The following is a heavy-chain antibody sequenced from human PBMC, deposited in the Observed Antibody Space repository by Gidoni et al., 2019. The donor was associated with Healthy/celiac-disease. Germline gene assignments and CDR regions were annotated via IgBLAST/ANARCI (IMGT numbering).Heavy chain of an antibody. J-gene: IGHJ6*03. D-gene: IGHD3-16*01. Sequence: EVQLVESGGGLIQTGGSLRLSGAASGFTVSSNYMSWVRQAPGKGLEWVSVMYSVGSTYYADSVKGRFTISRDNSKNTLYLQMNSLRAEDTAVYYCASDLLGYYYMDVWGKGTTVTVSS. CDR1: GFTVSSNY. CDR3: ASDLLGYYYMDV. V-gene: IGHV3-53*01. CDR2: MYSVGST.